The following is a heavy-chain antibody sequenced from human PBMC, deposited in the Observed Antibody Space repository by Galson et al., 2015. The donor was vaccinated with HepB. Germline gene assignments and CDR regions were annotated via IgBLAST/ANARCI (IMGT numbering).Heavy chain of an antibody. V-gene: IGHV3-23*01. Sequence: SLRLSCAASGFTFSGYAMSWVRQAPGKGLEWVSAISGSGGTTYYADSVKGRLTSSRDNARNTLYLQMNSLRAEDTAVYYCAKVPNKFIAVAGKDRYYFDYWGQGTLVTVSS. CDR1: GFTFSGYA. CDR2: ISGSGGTT. J-gene: IGHJ4*02. CDR3: AKVPNKFIAVAGKDRYYFDY. D-gene: IGHD6-19*01.